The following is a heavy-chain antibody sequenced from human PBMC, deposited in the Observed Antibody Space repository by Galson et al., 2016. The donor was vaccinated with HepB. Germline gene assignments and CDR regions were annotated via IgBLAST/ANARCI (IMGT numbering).Heavy chain of an antibody. D-gene: IGHD3-16*01. CDR2: ISHDGSKK. CDR1: GFTFSNYP. J-gene: IGHJ4*02. CDR3: ARDSAMGEVDYFDS. V-gene: IGHV3-30-3*01. Sequence: SLRLSCAASGFTFSNYPIHWVRQAPGKGLEWVAVISHDGSKKYYADSVKGRFTISRDSSQNTVFLQMNSLRTEDTAVYYCARDSAMGEVDYFDSWGQGTLVTVSS.